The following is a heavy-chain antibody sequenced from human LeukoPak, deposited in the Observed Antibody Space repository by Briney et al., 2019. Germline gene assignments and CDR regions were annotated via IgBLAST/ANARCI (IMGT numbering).Heavy chain of an antibody. J-gene: IGHJ5*02. V-gene: IGHV4-34*01. Sequence: SETLSLTRAVYGGSFSGYYWSWIRQPPGKGLEWIGEINHSGSTNYNPSLKSRVTISVDTSKNQFSLKLSSVTAADTAVYYCARGQWNWFDPWGQGTLVTVSS. CDR2: INHSGST. CDR1: GGSFSGYY. D-gene: IGHD6-19*01. CDR3: ARGQWNWFDP.